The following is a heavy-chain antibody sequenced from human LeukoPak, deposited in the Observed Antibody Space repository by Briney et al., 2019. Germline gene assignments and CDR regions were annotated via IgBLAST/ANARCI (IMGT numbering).Heavy chain of an antibody. Sequence: KASETLSLTCTVSGDSISSYYWSWLRQPPREGLEWIGYIYYGGSTNYNPSLKSRVTISVDTSKNQFSLKLSSVTPADTVVYYCERDGYIYGTDYWGQGTLVTVSS. V-gene: IGHV4-59*01. CDR3: ERDGYIYGTDY. CDR1: GDSISSYY. D-gene: IGHD5-18*01. CDR2: IYYGGST. J-gene: IGHJ4*02.